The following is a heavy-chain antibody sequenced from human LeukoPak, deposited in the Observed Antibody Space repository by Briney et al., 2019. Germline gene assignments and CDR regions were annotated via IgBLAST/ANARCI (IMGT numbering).Heavy chain of an antibody. CDR2: IANSGSFA. J-gene: IGHJ4*02. CDR3: ARTARLLDY. Sequence: GGSLRLSCAASGFIFSDHYMSWIRQAPGKGLEWVSYIANSGSFANYADSVRGRFTISRDNAKNSLYLQMNSLRAEDTAVYYCARTARLLDYWGQGTLVTVSS. D-gene: IGHD2-21*02. V-gene: IGHV3-11*03. CDR1: GFIFSDHY.